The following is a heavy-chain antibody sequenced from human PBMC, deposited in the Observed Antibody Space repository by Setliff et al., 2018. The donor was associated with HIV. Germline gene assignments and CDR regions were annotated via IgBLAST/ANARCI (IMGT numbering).Heavy chain of an antibody. J-gene: IGHJ5*01. CDR3: ARGGVVSADFDS. D-gene: IGHD3-16*01. CDR2: IYYSGST. CDR1: GGSISSSSYY. Sequence: PSETLSLTCTVPGGSISSSSYYWGWIRQPPGKGLEWIGSIYYSGSTYYNPSLKSRVTISVDTSKNQFSLKLSSVTVADTAVYFCARGGVVSADFDSWGQGTLVTVSS. V-gene: IGHV4-39*01.